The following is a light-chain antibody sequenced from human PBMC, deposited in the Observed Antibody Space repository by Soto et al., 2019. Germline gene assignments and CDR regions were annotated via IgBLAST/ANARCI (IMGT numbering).Light chain of an antibody. CDR2: GAS. CDR1: QSVSSSH. CDR3: QHYDSLPIT. J-gene: IGKJ5*01. V-gene: IGKV3-20*01. Sequence: EIVMTQSPATLSVSPGERATLSCRAIQSVSSSHLAWYQHKPGQPPRLLIYGASSRATGIPDRFSGSGSGTDFTLTISRLEPEDFAVFYCQHYDSLPITFGQGTRLEIK.